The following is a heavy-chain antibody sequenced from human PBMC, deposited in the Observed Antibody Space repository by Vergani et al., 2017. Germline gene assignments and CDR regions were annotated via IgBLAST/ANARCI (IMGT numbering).Heavy chain of an antibody. Sequence: QVQLQQWGAGLLKPSETLSLTCAVYGGSFSGYYWSWIRQPPGKGLEWIGCFYYSGSTNYNPSLKSRVTISVDTSKNQFSLKLSSVTSADTAVYYCAREQNWFDPWGQGTLVTVSS. V-gene: IGHV4-34*11. CDR1: GGSFSGYY. J-gene: IGHJ5*02. CDR3: AREQNWFDP. CDR2: FYYSGST.